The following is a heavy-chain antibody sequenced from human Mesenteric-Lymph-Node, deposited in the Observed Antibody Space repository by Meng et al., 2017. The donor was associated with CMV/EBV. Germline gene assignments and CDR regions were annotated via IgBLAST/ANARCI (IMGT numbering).Heavy chain of an antibody. J-gene: IGHJ4*02. CDR1: GGSSSSSNW. D-gene: IGHD6-13*01. CDR2: IYHSGST. CDR3: ASKGVVAAEYYFDY. Sequence: GGSSSSSNWWSWVRQPPGKGLEWIGEIYHSGSTNYNPSLKSRVTISVDKSKNQFSLKLSSVTAADTAVYYCASKGVVAAEYYFDYWGQGTLVTVSS. V-gene: IGHV4-4*02.